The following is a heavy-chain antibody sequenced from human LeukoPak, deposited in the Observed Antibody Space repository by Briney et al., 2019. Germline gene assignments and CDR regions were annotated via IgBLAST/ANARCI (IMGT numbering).Heavy chain of an antibody. CDR2: ISYDGNIN. Sequence: GGSLRLSCTASGLNLNDFGMHWVRQPPGKGLEWVAFISYDGNINYYADSVKGRVTISRDNSKNTLWLQMNSLRAEDTAVYYCARDLSTYYCIDNWGQGTLVTVSS. CDR3: ARDLSTYYCIDN. J-gene: IGHJ4*02. CDR1: GLNLNDFG. D-gene: IGHD2-15*01. V-gene: IGHV3-30*03.